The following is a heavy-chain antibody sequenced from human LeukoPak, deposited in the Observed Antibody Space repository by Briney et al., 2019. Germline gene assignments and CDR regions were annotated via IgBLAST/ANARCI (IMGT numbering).Heavy chain of an antibody. V-gene: IGHV3-23*01. Sequence: AGGSLRLSSAAAGFTFSSYAMSWVRQAPGKGLEWVSAISGSGGSTYYADSVKGRVTISRDNSKNTLYLQMNSLRAEDTAVYYCAKDDGPTMGFDYWGQGTLVTVSS. CDR1: GFTFSSYA. CDR3: AKDDGPTMGFDY. CDR2: ISGSGGST. J-gene: IGHJ4*02. D-gene: IGHD3-10*01.